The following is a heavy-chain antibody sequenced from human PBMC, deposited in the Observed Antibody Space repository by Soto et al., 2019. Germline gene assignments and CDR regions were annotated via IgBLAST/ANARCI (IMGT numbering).Heavy chain of an antibody. J-gene: IGHJ4*02. CDR1: GFSLSTSGMC. V-gene: IGHV2-70*01. CDR3: ARLRGYSYGSRGYFDY. CDR2: IDWDDDK. D-gene: IGHD5-18*01. Sequence: SGPTLVNPTQTLTLTCTFSGFSLSTSGMCVSWIRQPPGKALEWLALIDWDDDKYYSTSLKTRLTISKDTSKNQVVLTMTNMDPVDTATYYCARLRGYSYGSRGYFDYWGQGTLVTVSS.